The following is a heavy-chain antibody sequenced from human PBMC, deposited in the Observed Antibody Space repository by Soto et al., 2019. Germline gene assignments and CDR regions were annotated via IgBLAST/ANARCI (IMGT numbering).Heavy chain of an antibody. CDR3: AAEYSGRYFNVLDF. D-gene: IGHD1-26*01. Sequence: GGSLRLSCAASGLTFSSYAMSWVRQAPGKGLEWVSAISGSGGSTFYADSVKGRFTISRDNSKNTLFLQMNSLRSEDTALYYCAAEYSGRYFNVLDFWGQGTLVTVSS. V-gene: IGHV3-23*01. CDR1: GLTFSSYA. CDR2: ISGSGGST. J-gene: IGHJ4*02.